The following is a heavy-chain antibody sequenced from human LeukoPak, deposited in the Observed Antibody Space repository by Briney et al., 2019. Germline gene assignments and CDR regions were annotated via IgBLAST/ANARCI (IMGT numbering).Heavy chain of an antibody. CDR3: ARDSGTTGEVKFDP. V-gene: IGHV4-59*12. CDR2: IYYSGST. J-gene: IGHJ5*02. Sequence: SETLSLTCTVSGDSISNYYWTWIRQPPGKGLEWIGYIYYSGSTTYNPSLKSRVTMSVDTSKNQFSLKLSSVTAADTAIYYCARDSGTTGEVKFDPWGQGTLVTVSS. CDR1: GDSISNYY. D-gene: IGHD3-10*01.